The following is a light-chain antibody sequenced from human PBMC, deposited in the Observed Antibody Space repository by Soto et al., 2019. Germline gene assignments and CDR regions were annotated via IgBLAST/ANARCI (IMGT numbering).Light chain of an antibody. CDR2: GAS. CDR3: QQRNNWPRT. CDR1: QSVSSN. V-gene: IGKV3-11*01. J-gene: IGKJ1*01. Sequence: EIVLTQSPATLSLSPGERATLSCRASQSVSSNLAWYQQKPGQAPRLLIYGASTRATGIPARFSGSGSETDFTLTISSLEPEDFALYYCQQRNNWPRTFGQGTKVDIK.